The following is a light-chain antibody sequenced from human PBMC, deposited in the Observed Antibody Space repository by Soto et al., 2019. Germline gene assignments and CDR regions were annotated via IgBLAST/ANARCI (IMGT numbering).Light chain of an antibody. CDR3: QQYDDSMT. CDR2: GAS. CDR1: QSISSNY. J-gene: IGKJ1*01. V-gene: IGKV3-20*01. Sequence: EIVLTQSPGTLSLSPGERATLSCRASQSISSNYLAWYQQKPGQAPRLLIYGASTRATDIPDRFSGSGSGTDFTLTISRLEPEDFAVYHCQQYDDSMTFGQGTKVDI.